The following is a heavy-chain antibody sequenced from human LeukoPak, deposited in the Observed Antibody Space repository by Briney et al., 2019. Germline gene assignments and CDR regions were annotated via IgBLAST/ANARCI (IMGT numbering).Heavy chain of an antibody. J-gene: IGHJ5*01. D-gene: IGHD2-2*01. CDR1: GFTFSDYY. CDR2: SSTTGHQT. Sequence: PGGSLRLSCAASGFTFSDYYVNWIRQAPGKGLEWVSYSSTTGHQTNYADSVKGRFTISRDHAKNSVYLQMNCLRAEDTAVYYCTRWACAGTSCYVLDSWGQGTPVTVSS. CDR3: TRWACAGTSCYVLDS. V-gene: IGHV3-11*06.